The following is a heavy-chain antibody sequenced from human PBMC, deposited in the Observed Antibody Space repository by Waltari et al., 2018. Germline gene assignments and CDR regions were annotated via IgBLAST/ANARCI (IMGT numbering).Heavy chain of an antibody. CDR3: ARGHLRYYDSRNWYFDL. D-gene: IGHD3-22*01. CDR1: GGSISSYY. CDR2: IYYSGST. V-gene: IGHV4-59*01. J-gene: IGHJ2*01. Sequence: QVQLQESGPGLVKPSETLSLTCTVSGGSISSYYWSWIRQPPGKGLEWIGYIYYSGSTNYNPPLKSRVTISVDTSKNQFSLKLSSVTAADTAVYYCARGHLRYYDSRNWYFDLWGRGTLVTVSS.